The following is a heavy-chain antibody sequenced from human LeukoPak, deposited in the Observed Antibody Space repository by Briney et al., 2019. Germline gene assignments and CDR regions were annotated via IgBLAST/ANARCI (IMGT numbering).Heavy chain of an antibody. J-gene: IGHJ3*02. D-gene: IGHD3-16*01. Sequence: GGSLRLSCAASGFTFSSYAMSWVRQAPGKGLEWVSAISGSGGSTYYADSVKGRFTISRDNSKNTLYLQMNSLRAEDTAVYHCAKRGEPYDAFDIWGQGTMVTVSS. CDR1: GFTFSSYA. V-gene: IGHV3-23*01. CDR2: ISGSGGST. CDR3: AKRGEPYDAFDI.